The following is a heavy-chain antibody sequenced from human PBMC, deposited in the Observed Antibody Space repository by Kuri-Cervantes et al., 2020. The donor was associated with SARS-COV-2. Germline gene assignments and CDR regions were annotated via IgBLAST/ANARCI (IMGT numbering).Heavy chain of an antibody. J-gene: IGHJ4*02. CDR3: ARVGVRSYGVLDY. Sequence: GSLRLSCTVSGGSISSYYWSWIRQPAGKGLEWIGRIYTSGSTNYNPSLKSRVTMSVDTSKNQVSLKLTSVTAADTAVYFCARVGVRSYGVLDYWGQGTLVTVSS. CDR1: GGSISSYY. V-gene: IGHV4-4*07. CDR2: IYTSGST. D-gene: IGHD5-18*01.